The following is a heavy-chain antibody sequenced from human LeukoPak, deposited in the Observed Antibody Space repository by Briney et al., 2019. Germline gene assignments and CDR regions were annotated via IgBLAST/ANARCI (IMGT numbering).Heavy chain of an antibody. Sequence: GASVKVSCKASGYTFSDYSITWVRQATGQGLEWMGWISPYNADRNYAQNFQGRVTMTTDRSTRTAYMELRNLRSDDTAVYYCARVTTVTRSPWSWGPKKIGQEVNWFDPWGQGTLITVS. CDR3: ARVTTVTRSPWSWGPKKIGQEVNWFDP. CDR2: ISPYNADR. V-gene: IGHV1-18*01. CDR1: GYTFSDYS. J-gene: IGHJ5*02. D-gene: IGHD4-17*01.